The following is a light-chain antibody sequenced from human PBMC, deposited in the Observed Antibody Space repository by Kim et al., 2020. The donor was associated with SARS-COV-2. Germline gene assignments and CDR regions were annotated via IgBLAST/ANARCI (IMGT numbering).Light chain of an antibody. V-gene: IGLV1-44*01. CDR1: NPHIGCDG. Sequence: DTMSSSGSNPHIGCDGLTWYQQVQGTAPRLLIYGDVQLPSGVPDRFSGAKSGTSASLAISGLQSEDEADYYCASWDDSLGGPVFGGGTQLTVL. J-gene: IGLJ3*02. CDR2: GDV. CDR3: ASWDDSLGGPV.